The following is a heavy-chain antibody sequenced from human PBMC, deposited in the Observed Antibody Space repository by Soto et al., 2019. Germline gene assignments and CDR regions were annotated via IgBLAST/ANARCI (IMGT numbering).Heavy chain of an antibody. CDR1: GGTFSSYT. V-gene: IGHV1-69*02. CDR2: IIPILGIA. J-gene: IGHJ1*01. D-gene: IGHD6-19*01. Sequence: SVKVSCKASGGTFSSYTISWVRQAPGQGLEWMGRIIPILGIANYAQKFQGRVTITADKSTSTAYMELSSLRSEDTAVYYCASGVATGGIPVGVTAYFHHWGQGPRAT. CDR3: ASGVATGGIPVGVTAYFHH.